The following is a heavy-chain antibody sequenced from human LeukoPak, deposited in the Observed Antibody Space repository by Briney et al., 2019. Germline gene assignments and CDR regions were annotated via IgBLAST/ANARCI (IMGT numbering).Heavy chain of an antibody. CDR1: GFTFSNAW. V-gene: IGHV3-15*01. Sequence: PGGSLRLSCAASGFTFSNAWMSWVRQAPGKGLEWVGRIKSKTDGGTTDYAAPVKGRFTISRDDSKNTLYLQMNSLKTEDTAVYYCTGCWRLWGSDYWGQGTLVTVSS. J-gene: IGHJ4*02. D-gene: IGHD3-3*01. CDR3: TGCWRLWGSDY. CDR2: IKSKTDGGTT.